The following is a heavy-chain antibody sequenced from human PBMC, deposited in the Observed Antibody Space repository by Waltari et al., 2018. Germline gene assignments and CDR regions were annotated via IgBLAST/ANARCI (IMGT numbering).Heavy chain of an antibody. V-gene: IGHV3-64D*06. J-gene: IGHJ4*02. D-gene: IGHD3-3*01. CDR2: ILSDGGST. CDR1: GFIFSSHV. Sequence: EVQLVESGGGLVQPGGSLRLSCSASGFIFSSHVLHWVRQAPGKGLEHVSGILSDGGSTYYADSVNGRFSISRDNSKNTVYLQMSSLRAEDTAMYYCAKGPQRYLEWLLPYDFWGQGTLVTVSS. CDR3: AKGPQRYLEWLLPYDF.